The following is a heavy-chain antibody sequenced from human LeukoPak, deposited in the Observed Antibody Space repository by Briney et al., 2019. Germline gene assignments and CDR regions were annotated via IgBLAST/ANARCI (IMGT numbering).Heavy chain of an antibody. CDR2: VYPGNSDT. CDR3: ARLRGSCLSYWYFDL. CDR1: GYSFTGYW. Sequence: ASVKISCKGSGYSFTGYWIGWVRQMPGKGLEWMGIVYPGNSDTRFSPSFQGQVTISADKSISTAYLQWSSLKASDTAMYYCARLRGSCLSYWYFDLWGRGTLVTVSS. J-gene: IGHJ2*01. D-gene: IGHD2-15*01. V-gene: IGHV5-51*01.